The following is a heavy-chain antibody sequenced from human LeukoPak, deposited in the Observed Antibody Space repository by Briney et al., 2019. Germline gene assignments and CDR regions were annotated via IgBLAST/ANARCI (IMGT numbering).Heavy chain of an antibody. CDR3: ARSFYDILIGYYQYFDY. Sequence: PGGSLRLSCVASGLSVSSNYMSWVRQAPGKGLEWVSVIYRDGSSYYAESVKGRFTISRDNSKNTLYIQMNSLRAEDMAVYYCARSFYDILIGYYQYFDYWGQGTLVTVSS. CDR1: GLSVSSNY. J-gene: IGHJ4*02. V-gene: IGHV3-66*01. D-gene: IGHD3-9*01. CDR2: IYRDGSS.